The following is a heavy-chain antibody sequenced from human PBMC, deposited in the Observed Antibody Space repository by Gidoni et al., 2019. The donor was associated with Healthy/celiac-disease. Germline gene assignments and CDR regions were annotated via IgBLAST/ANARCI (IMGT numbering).Heavy chain of an antibody. J-gene: IGHJ4*02. V-gene: IGHV4-34*01. Sequence: QPSTQGLEWIGEINHSGSTNYNPSLKSRVNISVDTSKIQFSLKLSSVTAAETAVYYCARGEVGASFDYWGQGTLVNVSS. CDR3: ARGEVGASFDY. D-gene: IGHD1-26*01. CDR2: INHSGST.